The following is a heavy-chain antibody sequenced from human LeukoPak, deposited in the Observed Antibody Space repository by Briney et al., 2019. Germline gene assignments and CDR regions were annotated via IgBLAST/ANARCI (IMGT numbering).Heavy chain of an antibody. CDR2: ISYDGSDK. J-gene: IGHJ4*02. CDR1: GFTLSNFA. V-gene: IGHV3-30*04. CDR3: ARAPPNSWIDY. Sequence: PGRSLRLSCAASGFTLSNFALYWVRQAPGKGLEWVTVISYDGSDKHYADSVKGRFTISRDNSKNTLYLQMNSLRDEDTAVYYCARAPPNSWIDYWGQGTLVTVSS. D-gene: IGHD1/OR15-1a*01.